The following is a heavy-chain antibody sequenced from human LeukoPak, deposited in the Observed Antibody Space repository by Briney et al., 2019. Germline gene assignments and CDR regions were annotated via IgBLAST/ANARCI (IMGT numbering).Heavy chain of an antibody. CDR3: AKVSAWAMVGATYFDY. CDR2: ISGNSGST. D-gene: IGHD1-26*01. CDR1: GFTFSSYA. V-gene: IGHV3-23*01. Sequence: GGSLRLSCAASGFTFSSYAMSWVRQAPGKGLEWVSSISGNSGSTYYADSVKGRFTISRDNSKNTVYLQMNSLRAEDTAVYYCAKVSAWAMVGATYFDYWGQGTLVTVSS. J-gene: IGHJ4*02.